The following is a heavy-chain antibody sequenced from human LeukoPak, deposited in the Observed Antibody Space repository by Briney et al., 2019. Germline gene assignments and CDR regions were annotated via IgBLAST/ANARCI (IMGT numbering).Heavy chain of an antibody. Sequence: GGSLRLSCTASGFTFSGYSMNWIRQAPGKGLEWVSSFGTRSTSIYHAGSVKGRFAISRDNAKNSLYPQMNSLRAEDTALYYCAREVSEGFDSWGQGTLVTVSS. CDR2: FGTRSTSI. CDR1: GFTFSGYS. V-gene: IGHV3-21*01. CDR3: AREVSEGFDS. D-gene: IGHD3-22*01. J-gene: IGHJ4*02.